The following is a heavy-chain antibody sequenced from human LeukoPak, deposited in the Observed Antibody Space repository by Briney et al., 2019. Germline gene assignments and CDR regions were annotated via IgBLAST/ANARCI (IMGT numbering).Heavy chain of an antibody. V-gene: IGHV3-23*01. Sequence: GGSLRLSCAASGFTFSSYGMSWVRQAPGKGLEWVSAISGSGGSTYYADSVKGRFTISRDNAKNSLYLQMNSLRAEDTALYYCARDIVLIAVAVRGSFDIWGQGTMVTVSS. CDR3: ARDIVLIAVAVRGSFDI. D-gene: IGHD6-19*01. CDR1: GFTFSSYG. CDR2: ISGSGGST. J-gene: IGHJ3*02.